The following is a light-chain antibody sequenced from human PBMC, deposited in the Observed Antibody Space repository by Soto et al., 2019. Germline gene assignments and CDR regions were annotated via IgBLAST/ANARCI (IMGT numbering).Light chain of an antibody. CDR1: SSNIGAGYD. CDR2: GNS. J-gene: IGLJ1*01. CDR3: QSYDSSLSALYV. Sequence: QSVLTQPPSASATPGQRVTISCSGSSSNIGAGYDVHWYQQLPGTAPKLLIYGNSNRPSGVPDRFSGSKSGTSASLAITGLQAEDEADYYCQSYDSSLSALYVFGTGTKLTVL. V-gene: IGLV1-40*01.